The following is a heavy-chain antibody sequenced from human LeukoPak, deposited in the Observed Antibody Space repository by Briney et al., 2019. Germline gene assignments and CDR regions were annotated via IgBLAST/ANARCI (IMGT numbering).Heavy chain of an antibody. J-gene: IGHJ4*02. D-gene: IGHD2-8*01. CDR2: ISGSGGST. Sequence: PGGSLRLSCAASGFTFSNYWMHWVRQAPGKGLVWVSAISGSGGSTYYADSVKGRFAISRDNSKNTMYLQMNSLRAEDTAVYYCAKDPDCTSGICYTFFDYWGQGTLVTVSS. V-gene: IGHV3-23*01. CDR3: AKDPDCTSGICYTFFDY. CDR1: GFTFSNYW.